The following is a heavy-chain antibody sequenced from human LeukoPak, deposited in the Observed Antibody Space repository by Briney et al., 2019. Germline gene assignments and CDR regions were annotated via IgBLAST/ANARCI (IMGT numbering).Heavy chain of an antibody. CDR2: VKYDGISE. D-gene: IGHD2-21*01. J-gene: IGHJ6*03. CDR1: GFTFSDYS. V-gene: IGHV3-30*02. CDR3: ARDNRHFVVVSGMTDHYMDV. Sequence: GGSLRLSCAASGFTFSDYSMHWVRQAPGKGLDWVAFVKYDGISEFYTDSVKGRFRISRDDSQSTVYLQMNSLKPEDTAVYYCARDNRHFVVVSGMTDHYMDVWGKGATVTISS.